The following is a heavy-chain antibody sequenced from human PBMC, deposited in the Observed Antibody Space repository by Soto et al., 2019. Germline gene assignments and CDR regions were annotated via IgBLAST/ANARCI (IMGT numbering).Heavy chain of an antibody. CDR1: GYTFSNFW. D-gene: IGHD6-13*01. J-gene: IGHJ4*02. V-gene: IGHV5-51*01. CDR2: IYPGDYET. CDR3: ARSPRSSPYFDY. Sequence: PGESLKISCQCSGYTFSNFWIAWVRQLPGKGFEWMGIIYPGDYETRYSPSFHGKVTISADRSIGTAYLQWSSLEASDSAFYFCARSPRSSPYFDYWGQGALVTVSS.